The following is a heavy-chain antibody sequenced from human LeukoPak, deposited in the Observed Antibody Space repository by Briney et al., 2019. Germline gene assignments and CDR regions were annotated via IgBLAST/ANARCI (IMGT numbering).Heavy chain of an antibody. V-gene: IGHV3-30*02. J-gene: IGHJ1*01. D-gene: IGHD4-23*01. Sequence: GGSLRLSCAASGFTLSSYGMHWVRQAPGKGLEWVAFIRYDGSNKYYADSVKGRFTISRDNSKNTLNLQMNSLRAEDTAVYYCAKDFRDYGGNPEYLQHWGQGTLVSVSS. CDR2: IRYDGSNK. CDR3: AKDFRDYGGNPEYLQH. CDR1: GFTLSSYG.